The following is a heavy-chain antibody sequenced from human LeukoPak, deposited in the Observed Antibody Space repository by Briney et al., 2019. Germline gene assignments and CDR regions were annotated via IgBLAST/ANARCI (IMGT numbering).Heavy chain of an antibody. J-gene: IGHJ4*02. CDR2: ISGSGGST. V-gene: IGHV3-23*01. D-gene: IGHD1-26*01. CDR3: AKLKVGAMGY. CDR1: GFTFSSYA. Sequence: GGSLRLSCAASGFTFSSYAMSWVRQATGKGLEWVSAISGSGGSTYYADTVKGRFTISRDNSKNTLYLQMNSLRAEDTAVYYCAKLKVGAMGYWGQGTLVTVSS.